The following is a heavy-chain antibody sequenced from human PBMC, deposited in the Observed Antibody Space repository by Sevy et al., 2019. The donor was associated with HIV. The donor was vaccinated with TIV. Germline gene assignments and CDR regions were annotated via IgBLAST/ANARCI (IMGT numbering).Heavy chain of an antibody. Sequence: ASVKVSCKASGYTFTSYYMHWVRQAPGQGLEWMGIINPSGGSTSYAQKFQGRVTMTRDTSTSTVYMELSSLRSEDTAVYYCARDPNIVLVPAANAFDIWGQGKMVTVSS. J-gene: IGHJ3*02. V-gene: IGHV1-46*01. CDR1: GYTFTSYY. CDR2: INPSGGST. CDR3: ARDPNIVLVPAANAFDI. D-gene: IGHD2-2*01.